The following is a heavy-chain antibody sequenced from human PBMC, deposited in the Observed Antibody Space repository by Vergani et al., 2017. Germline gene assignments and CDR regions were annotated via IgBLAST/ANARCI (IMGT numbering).Heavy chain of an antibody. CDR1: GGSFSGYY. Sequence: QVQLQQWGAGLLKPSETLSLTCAVSGGSFSGYYWSWIRQPPGKGLEWIGEINHSGSTNYNPSLKSRVTISVDTSKNQFSLKLSSVTAADTAVYYCARGHLKAHDYWGQGTLVTVSS. V-gene: IGHV4-34*01. D-gene: IGHD3-3*02. CDR2: INHSGST. CDR3: ARGHLKAHDY. J-gene: IGHJ4*02.